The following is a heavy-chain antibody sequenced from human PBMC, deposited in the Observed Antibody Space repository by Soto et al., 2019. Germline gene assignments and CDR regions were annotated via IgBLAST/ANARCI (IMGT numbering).Heavy chain of an antibody. CDR2: IIPAIGTP. Sequence: QVQLVQSGSEVKKPGSSVKVSCKVSGGTFSSFAISWVRQAPGQGLEWIGGIIPAIGTPDHAPKFRGRVTITADESTSTAYLELSSLTSNDTAAYGCARDYGRQAPGLWGQGTKVTVSS. CDR3: ARDYGRQAPGL. V-gene: IGHV1-69*01. CDR1: GGTFSSFA. D-gene: IGHD3-10*01. J-gene: IGHJ3*01.